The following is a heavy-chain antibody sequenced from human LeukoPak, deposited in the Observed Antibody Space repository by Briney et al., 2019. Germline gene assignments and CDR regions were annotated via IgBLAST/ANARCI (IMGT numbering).Heavy chain of an antibody. CDR3: AKDGKNYFDY. V-gene: IGHV3-43D*03. CDR1: GFIFDDYA. J-gene: IGHJ4*02. Sequence: AGGSLRLSCAASGFIFDDYAMHWVRQAPGKGLEGVSLITWNGGSTYYADSVKGRFTISRDNSKNSMYLQMNSLRAEDTALYYCAKDGKNYFDYWGQGTLVTVSS. CDR2: ITWNGGST.